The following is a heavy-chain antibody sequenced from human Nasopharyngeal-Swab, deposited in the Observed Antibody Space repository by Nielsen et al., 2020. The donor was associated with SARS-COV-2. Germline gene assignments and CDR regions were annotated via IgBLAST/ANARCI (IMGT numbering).Heavy chain of an antibody. CDR1: GFTFNLYT. J-gene: IGHJ4*02. V-gene: IGHV3-21*01. CDR3: TRDTPAMFAY. CDR2: ISSTGNYI. Sequence: GESLKISCVASGFTFNLYTINWVRQTPGKGLEWVSAISSTGNYIYHAASVKGRFTISRDNAKNSLYLQMNSLRAEDTAVYYCTRDTPAMFAYWGQGTLVTVSS.